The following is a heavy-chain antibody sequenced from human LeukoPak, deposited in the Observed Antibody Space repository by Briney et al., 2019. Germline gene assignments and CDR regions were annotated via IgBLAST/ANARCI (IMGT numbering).Heavy chain of an antibody. Sequence: HPGGSLRLSCAASGFTFSSYAMHWVRQAPGKGLEWVAVISYDGSNKYYADSVKGRFTISRDNSKNTLYLQMNSLKAEETAVYYCARDSAWELRLGFGYWGPGTPGTVSS. V-gene: IGHV3-30*04. CDR1: GFTFSSYA. D-gene: IGHD1-26*01. CDR3: ARDSAWELRLGFGY. J-gene: IGHJ4*02. CDR2: ISYDGSNK.